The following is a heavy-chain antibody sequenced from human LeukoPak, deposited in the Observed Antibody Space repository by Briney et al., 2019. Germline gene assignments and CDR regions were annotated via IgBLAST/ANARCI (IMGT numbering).Heavy chain of an antibody. D-gene: IGHD3-3*01. V-gene: IGHV1-8*03. J-gene: IGHJ4*02. CDR1: GYTFTNYD. Sequence: GASVKVSCKASGYTFTNYDINWVRQATGQGLEWMGWVNPNSGYTGYAQKFQGRITITTDTSISTAYMELSSLRSEVTAVYYCARVGFWSAYQPRGSRKYYFDYWSQGTLVTVSS. CDR2: VNPNSGYT. CDR3: ARVGFWSAYQPRGSRKYYFDY.